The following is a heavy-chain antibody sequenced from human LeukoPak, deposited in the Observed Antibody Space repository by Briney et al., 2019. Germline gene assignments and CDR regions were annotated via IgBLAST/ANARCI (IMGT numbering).Heavy chain of an antibody. CDR1: GGSISSSNW. J-gene: IGHJ5*02. Sequence: PSGTLSLTCAVSGGSISSSNWWSWVRQPPGKGLEWIGEIYHSGSTNYNPSLKSRVTISVDKSKNQFSLKLSSVTAADTAVYYCARFRRLVPGYCSSTSCLSHNWFDPWGQGTLVTVSS. CDR2: IYHSGST. V-gene: IGHV4-4*02. CDR3: ARFRRLVPGYCSSTSCLSHNWFDP. D-gene: IGHD2-2*01.